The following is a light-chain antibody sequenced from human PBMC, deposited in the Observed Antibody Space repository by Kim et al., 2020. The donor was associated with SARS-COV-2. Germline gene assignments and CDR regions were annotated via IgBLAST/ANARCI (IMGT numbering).Light chain of an antibody. Sequence: VGDRVTMPSRATQDIVNYLAWYQHRPGKAPRLLIHSASTLHSGIPSRFRGSGSGTEFTLTLSSLQPEDFATYYCHQLSSHPFTFGGGTKVDIK. CDR1: QDIVNY. V-gene: IGKV1-9*01. CDR2: SAS. J-gene: IGKJ4*01. CDR3: HQLSSHPFT.